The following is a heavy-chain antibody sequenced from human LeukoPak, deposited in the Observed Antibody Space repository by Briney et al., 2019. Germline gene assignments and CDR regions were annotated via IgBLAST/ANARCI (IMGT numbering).Heavy chain of an antibody. D-gene: IGHD3-10*01. V-gene: IGHV3-23*01. Sequence: TGRSLRPSCAASGSTFGNYAMRWVRQAPGKGLEWVAAISGISGSTTIYAGSVKGRFTVSRDNSKSTLYLQMNSLRAEDTAVYYCAKNYGSDRGVPYGMDVWGQGTTVTVAS. J-gene: IGHJ6*02. CDR1: GSTFGNYA. CDR2: ISGISGSTT. CDR3: AKNYGSDRGVPYGMDV.